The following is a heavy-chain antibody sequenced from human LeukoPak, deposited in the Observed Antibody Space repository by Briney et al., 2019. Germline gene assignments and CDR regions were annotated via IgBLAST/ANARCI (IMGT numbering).Heavy chain of an antibody. CDR2: IRSDGSNK. CDR3: AKDHCSRFSEDDYFDY. Sequence: GGSLRLSCAASGFSFSGYGMHWVRQGPGKGLEWVAFIRSDGSNKYYADSVKGRFTVSRDNSKKTLYLQMNSLRGEDTAVYYCAKDHCSRFSEDDYFDYWGQGTLVTVSS. J-gene: IGHJ4*02. D-gene: IGHD2-15*01. V-gene: IGHV3-30*02. CDR1: GFSFSGYG.